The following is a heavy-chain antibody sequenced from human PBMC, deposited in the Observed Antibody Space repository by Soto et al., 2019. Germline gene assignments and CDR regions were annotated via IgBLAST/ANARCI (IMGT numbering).Heavy chain of an antibody. CDR2: INPSGGST. CDR1: GYTFTSYY. Sequence: GAPVKVSCKASGYTFTSYYMHWVRQAPGQGLEWMGIINPSGGSTSYAQKFQGRVTMTRDTSTSTVYMELSSLRSEDTAVYYCARAHIRFLEWLSTGANYYYGMDVWGQGTTVTVSS. D-gene: IGHD3-3*01. J-gene: IGHJ6*02. V-gene: IGHV1-46*01. CDR3: ARAHIRFLEWLSTGANYYYGMDV.